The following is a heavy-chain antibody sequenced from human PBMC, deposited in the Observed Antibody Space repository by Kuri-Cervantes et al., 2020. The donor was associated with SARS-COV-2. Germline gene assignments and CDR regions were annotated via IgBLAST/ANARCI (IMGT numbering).Heavy chain of an antibody. Sequence: GESLKISCAASGFTFRSYTMNWVRQAPGKGLEWVSSISSSSSTIYYADSVKGRFTISRDNAKNSLYLQMNSLKTEDTAVYYCAKDLGAIFGVVHDALDIWSQGTMVTVSS. CDR3: AKDLGAIFGVVHDALDI. CDR2: ISSSSSTI. J-gene: IGHJ3*02. V-gene: IGHV3-48*01. D-gene: IGHD3-3*01. CDR1: GFTFRSYT.